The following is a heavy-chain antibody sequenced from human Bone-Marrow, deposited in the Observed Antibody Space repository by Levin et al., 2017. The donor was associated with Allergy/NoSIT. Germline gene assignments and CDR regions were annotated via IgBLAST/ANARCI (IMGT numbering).Heavy chain of an antibody. CDR2: ISSSSSYI. CDR1: GFTFSSYS. D-gene: IGHD6-19*01. J-gene: IGHJ5*02. Sequence: ETLSLTCAASGFTFSSYSMNWVRQAPGKGLEWVSSISSSSSYIYYADSVKGRFTISRDNAKNSLYLQMNSLRAEDTAVYYCARTIAVAGKYNWFDPWGQGTLVTVSS. V-gene: IGHV3-21*01. CDR3: ARTIAVAGKYNWFDP.